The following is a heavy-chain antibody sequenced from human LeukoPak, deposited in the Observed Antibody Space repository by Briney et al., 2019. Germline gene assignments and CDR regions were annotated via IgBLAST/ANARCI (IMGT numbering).Heavy chain of an antibody. J-gene: IGHJ6*03. V-gene: IGHV1-18*01. D-gene: IGHD3-10*01. CDR3: ARTPMVRGVFYYYYYYMDV. CDR1: GYTFTSYG. CDR2: ISAYNGNT. Sequence: ASVKVSCKASGYTFTSYGISWVRQAPGQGLEWMGWISAYNGNTIYAQKLQGRVTMTTDTSTSTAYMELRSLRSDDTAVYYCARTPMVRGVFYYYYYYMDVWGKGTTVTISS.